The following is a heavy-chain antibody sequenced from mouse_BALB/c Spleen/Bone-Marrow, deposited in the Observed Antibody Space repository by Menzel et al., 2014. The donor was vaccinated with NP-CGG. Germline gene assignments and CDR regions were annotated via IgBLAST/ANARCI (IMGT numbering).Heavy chain of an antibody. D-gene: IGHD2-4*01. CDR2: IAPGSGST. CDR3: ARGDDYDPSAY. J-gene: IGHJ3*01. CDR1: GYTFTSYW. V-gene: IGHV1S41*01. Sequence: DLVKPGASVKLSCKASGYTFTSYWINWIKQRPGQGLEWIGRIAPGSGSTYYNEMFKGKATLTVDTSSSTAYIQLSSLSSEDSAVYFCARGDDYDPSAYWGQGTLVTVSA.